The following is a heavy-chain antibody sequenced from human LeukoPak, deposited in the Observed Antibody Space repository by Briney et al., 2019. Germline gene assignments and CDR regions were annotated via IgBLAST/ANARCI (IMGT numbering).Heavy chain of an antibody. J-gene: IGHJ6*02. CDR2: ISAYNGNT. Sequence: ASVKVSCKASGYTFTSYGISWVRQAPGQGLEWMGWISAYNGNTNHAQKLQGRVTMTTDTSTSTAYMELRGLRSDDTAVYYCASDYIVVPFEAYYYYGMDVWGQGTTVTVSS. CDR1: GYTFTSYG. V-gene: IGHV1-18*01. CDR3: ASDYIVVPFEAYYYYGMDV. D-gene: IGHD2-2*01.